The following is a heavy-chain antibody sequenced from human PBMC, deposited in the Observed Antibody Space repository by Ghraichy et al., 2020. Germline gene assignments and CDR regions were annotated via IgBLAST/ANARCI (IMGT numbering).Heavy chain of an antibody. CDR2: ISSSSSSTI. D-gene: IGHD3-16*02. Sequence: GGSLRLSCAASGFTFSSYSMNWVRQAPGKGLEWVSYISSSSSSTIYYADSVKGRFTISRDNAKNSLYLQMNSLRDEDTAVYYCARDHDYVWGSYRSAMPSFLDYWGQGTLVTVSS. CDR1: GFTFSSYS. V-gene: IGHV3-48*02. J-gene: IGHJ4*02. CDR3: ARDHDYVWGSYRSAMPSFLDY.